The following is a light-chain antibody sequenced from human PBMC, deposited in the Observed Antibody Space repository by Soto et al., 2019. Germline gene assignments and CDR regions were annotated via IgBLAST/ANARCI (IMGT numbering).Light chain of an antibody. CDR2: WAS. V-gene: IGKV4-1*01. CDR3: QQYYSTPPGT. J-gene: IGKJ1*01. Sequence: DIVMTQSPDSLAVSLGERATINCKSSQSVLYSSNNKNYLAWYQQKPGQPPKLLIYWASTRESGVPDRFSGSGSGTDLTLTISSLQAEDVAVYSCQQYYSTPPGTFGQGTKVEIK. CDR1: QSVLYSSNNKNY.